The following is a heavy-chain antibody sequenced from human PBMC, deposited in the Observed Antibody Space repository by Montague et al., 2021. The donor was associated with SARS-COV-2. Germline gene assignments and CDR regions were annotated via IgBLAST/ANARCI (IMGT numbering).Heavy chain of an antibody. CDR1: VFSVSYNY. Sequence: SLRLSCAASVFSVSYNYMNWVRQAPGKGLEWVSVLYNAGTTDYADSVRGRFTISKDNSKNTAYLQMNSLRDEDTAVYYCASNYCTAGSCYFDYWGQGTLVTVSS. J-gene: IGHJ4*02. CDR3: ASNYCTAGSCYFDY. CDR2: LYNAGTT. V-gene: IGHV3-53*01. D-gene: IGHD2-15*01.